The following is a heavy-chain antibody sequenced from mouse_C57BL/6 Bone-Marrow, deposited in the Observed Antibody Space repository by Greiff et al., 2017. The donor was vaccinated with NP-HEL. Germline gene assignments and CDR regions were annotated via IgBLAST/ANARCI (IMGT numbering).Heavy chain of an antibody. J-gene: IGHJ3*01. CDR1: GYAFSSSW. Sequence: VKVVESGPELVKPGASVKISCKASGYAFSSSWMNWVKQRPGKGLEWIGRIYPGDGDTNYNGKFKGKATLTADKSSSTAYMQLSSLTSEDSAVYFCARGKGFAYWGQGTLVTVSA. V-gene: IGHV1-82*01. CDR3: ARGKGFAY. CDR2: IYPGDGDT.